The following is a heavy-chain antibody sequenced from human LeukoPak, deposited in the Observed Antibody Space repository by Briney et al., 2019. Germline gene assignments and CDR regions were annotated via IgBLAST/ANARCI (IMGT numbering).Heavy chain of an antibody. D-gene: IGHD4-17*01. V-gene: IGHV3-23*01. CDR2: ISGSGGSA. Sequence: GGSLRLSCAASGFTFSSYAMSWVRQAPGKGLEWVSAISGSGGSAYYADSVKGRFTISRDNSKNTLYLQMNSLRAEDTAVYYCAKAYGDYVRYYFDYWGQGTLVTVSS. CDR3: AKAYGDYVRYYFDY. CDR1: GFTFSSYA. J-gene: IGHJ4*02.